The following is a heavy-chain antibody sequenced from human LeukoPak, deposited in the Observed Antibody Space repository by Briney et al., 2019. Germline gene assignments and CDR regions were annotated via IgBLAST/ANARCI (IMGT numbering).Heavy chain of an antibody. J-gene: IGHJ4*02. D-gene: IGHD3-22*01. V-gene: IGHV1-18*04. CDR1: GYTFTSYG. Sequence: ASVKVSCKASGYTFTSYGISWVRQAPGQGLEWMGWISAYNGNTNYAQKLQGRVTMTTDTPTSTAYMELRSLRSDDTAVYYCARDLGWDYYDSSGSGFDYWGQGTLSPSPQ. CDR2: ISAYNGNT. CDR3: ARDLGWDYYDSSGSGFDY.